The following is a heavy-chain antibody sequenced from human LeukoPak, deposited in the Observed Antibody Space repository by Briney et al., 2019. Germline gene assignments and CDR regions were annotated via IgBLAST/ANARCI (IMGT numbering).Heavy chain of an antibody. CDR3: ARDPLEAIVVVVAATPYYFDY. CDR2: INSDGSST. J-gene: IGHJ4*02. D-gene: IGHD2-15*01. Sequence: GGSLRLSCAASGFTFSSYWMHWVRQAPGKGLVWVSRINSDGSSTSYADSVKGRFTISRDTSKNSLYLQMNSLRAEDTAVYYCARDPLEAIVVVVAATPYYFDYWGQGTLVTVSS. CDR1: GFTFSSYW. V-gene: IGHV3-74*01.